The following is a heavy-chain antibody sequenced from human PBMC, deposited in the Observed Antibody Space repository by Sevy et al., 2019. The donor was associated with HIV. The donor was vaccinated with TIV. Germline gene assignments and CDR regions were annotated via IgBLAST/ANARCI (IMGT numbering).Heavy chain of an antibody. CDR3: TSFHRCESGNY. V-gene: IGHV3-7*01. CDR1: GFTFTRSW. CDR2: ITQDGGDK. J-gene: IGHJ4*02. Sequence: GGSLRLSCAASGFTFTRSWMSWVRQAPGKGLEWVATITQDGGDKYYVDSMKGRFNISRDNPKYSLYLQMNSLRADDTAAYYCTSFHRCESGNYWGQGTLVTVSS.